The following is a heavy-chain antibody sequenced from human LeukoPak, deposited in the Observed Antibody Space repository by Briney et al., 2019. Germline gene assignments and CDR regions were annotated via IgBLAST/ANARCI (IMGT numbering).Heavy chain of an antibody. CDR1: GFTFSSYS. V-gene: IGHV3-48*04. Sequence: GGSLRLSCAASGFTFSSYSMNWVRQAPGKGLEWVSYISSSSSTIYYADSVKGRFTISRDNAKNSLYLQMNSLRAEDTAVYYCARDPHGYSSGWYLDPWGQGTLVTVSS. J-gene: IGHJ5*02. D-gene: IGHD6-19*01. CDR2: ISSSSSTI. CDR3: ARDPHGYSSGWYLDP.